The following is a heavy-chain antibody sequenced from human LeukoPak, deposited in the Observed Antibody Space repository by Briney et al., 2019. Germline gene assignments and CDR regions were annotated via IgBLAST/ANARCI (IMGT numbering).Heavy chain of an antibody. J-gene: IGHJ4*02. CDR1: GFTFSNYA. CDR3: AKEIAAGGTPSFDF. D-gene: IGHD6-13*01. CDR2: ISDSGGI. V-gene: IGHV3-23*01. Sequence: GGSLSLSCAASGFTFSNYAWSWLRQPPGKGLEWVSGISDSGGIYYVDSVKGRFTISRDNSKNMLHLEMNSLKVEDTAIYYCAKEIAAGGTPSFDFWGQGILVSVSS.